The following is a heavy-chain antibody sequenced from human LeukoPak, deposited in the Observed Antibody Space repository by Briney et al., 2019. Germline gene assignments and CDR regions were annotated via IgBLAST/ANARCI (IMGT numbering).Heavy chain of an antibody. J-gene: IGHJ5*02. D-gene: IGHD3-3*01. CDR1: GGSISSSSYY. CDR3: ARGGLLEWFINWFDP. CDR2: TYYSGST. Sequence: SETLSLTCTVSGGSISSSSYYWGWIRQPPGKGLEWIGSTYYSGSTYYNPSLKSRVTISVDTSKNQFSLKLSSVTAADTAVYYCARGGLLEWFINWFDPWGQGTLVTVSS. V-gene: IGHV4-39*01.